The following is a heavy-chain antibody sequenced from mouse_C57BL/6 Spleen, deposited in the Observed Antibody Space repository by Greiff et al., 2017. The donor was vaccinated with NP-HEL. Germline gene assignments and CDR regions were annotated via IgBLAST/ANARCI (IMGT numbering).Heavy chain of an antibody. J-gene: IGHJ2*01. CDR2: IDPSDSET. CDR3: ARTDYGSSTLFDY. CDR1: GYTFTSYW. Sequence: VQLQQPGAELVRPGSSVKLSCKASGYTFTSYWMHWVKQRPIQGLEWIGNIDPSDSETHYNQKFKDKATLTVDKSASPAYMQLSSLTSEDSAVYYCARTDYGSSTLFDYWGQGTTLTVSS. V-gene: IGHV1-52*01. D-gene: IGHD1-1*01.